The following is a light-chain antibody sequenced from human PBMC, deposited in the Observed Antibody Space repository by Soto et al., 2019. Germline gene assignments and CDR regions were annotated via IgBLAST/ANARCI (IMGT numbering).Light chain of an antibody. V-gene: IGKV1-5*01. CDR3: QQYNHYYS. Sequence: DIQLTQSPSTLSASVGDRDTITCRASQSIDRWLAWYQQKLGKAPELLIHDASSLESGVPSRFSGSGSGTEFTLTINSLQPDDFATYYCQQYNHYYSFGQGTKLEIK. J-gene: IGKJ2*03. CDR2: DAS. CDR1: QSIDRW.